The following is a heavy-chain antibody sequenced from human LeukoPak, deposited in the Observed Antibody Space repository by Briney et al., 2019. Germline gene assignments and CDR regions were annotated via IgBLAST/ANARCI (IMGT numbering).Heavy chain of an antibody. CDR3: ARNRGVCTGGSCYSYWFDP. V-gene: IGHV4-59*01. J-gene: IGHJ5*02. Sequence: SETLSLTCTVSGGSISNYYWSWIRQPPGKGLEGIGYIYYSGSTNYNPSLKSRVTISVDTSKNQFSLKLSSVTAADTAVYYCARNRGVCTGGSCYSYWFDPWGQGTLVTVSS. D-gene: IGHD2-15*01. CDR2: IYYSGST. CDR1: GGSISNYY.